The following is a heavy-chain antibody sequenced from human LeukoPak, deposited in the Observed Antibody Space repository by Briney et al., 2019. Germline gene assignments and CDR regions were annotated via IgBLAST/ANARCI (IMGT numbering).Heavy chain of an antibody. CDR2: IYHSGST. D-gene: IGHD2-21*02. J-gene: IGHJ5*02. CDR1: GGSISSSSYY. Sequence: SETLSLTCTVSGGSISSSSYYWGWIRQPPGKGLEWIGSIYHSGSTYYNPSLKSRVTISVDTSKNQFSLKLSSVTAADTAVYYCARWRGLAPGVVVTIYNWFDPWGQGTLVTVSS. V-gene: IGHV4-39*07. CDR3: ARWRGLAPGVVVTIYNWFDP.